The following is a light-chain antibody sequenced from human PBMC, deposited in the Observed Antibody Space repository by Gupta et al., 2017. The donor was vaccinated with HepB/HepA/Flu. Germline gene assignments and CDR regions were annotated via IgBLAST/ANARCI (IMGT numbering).Light chain of an antibody. J-gene: IGLJ1*01. Sequence: GTSSDVGGYNYVSWYQQHPGKAPKLMIYDVNNRPSGVSSRFSGSKSGNAASLTISGLQAEDEADYYCSSYTSSITYVFGTGTKVTVL. CDR2: DVN. CDR3: SSYTSSITYV. V-gene: IGLV2-14*03. CDR1: SSDVGGYNY.